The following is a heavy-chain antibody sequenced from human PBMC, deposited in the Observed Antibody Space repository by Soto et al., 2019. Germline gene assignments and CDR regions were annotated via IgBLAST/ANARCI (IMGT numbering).Heavy chain of an antibody. V-gene: IGHV3-43*01. Sequence: EGALRLSCAASGVAFDDHTMHWVRQPPGKGLEWVALITWDGGITYYADSVEGRFTISRDNTKNSLFLQLNSLKVEDTALYYCTKLNQPPDFWGQGTLVTVSS. J-gene: IGHJ4*02. CDR3: TKLNQPPDF. CDR1: GVAFDDHT. CDR2: ITWDGGIT.